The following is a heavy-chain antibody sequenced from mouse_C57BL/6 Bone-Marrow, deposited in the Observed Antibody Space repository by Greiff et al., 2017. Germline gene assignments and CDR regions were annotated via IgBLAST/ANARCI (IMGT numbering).Heavy chain of an antibody. CDR1: GYTFTSYW. CDR3: ARSNYGSFYWYFDV. V-gene: IGHV1-53*01. CDR2: INPSNGGT. D-gene: IGHD1-1*01. Sequence: QVQLQQPGTELVKPGASVKLSCKASGYTFTSYWMHWVKQRPGQGLEWIGNINPSNGGTNYNEKFKSKATLTVDKSSSTAYMQLSSLTSEDSAVYYCARSNYGSFYWYFDVGGTGTRSPSPQ. J-gene: IGHJ1*03.